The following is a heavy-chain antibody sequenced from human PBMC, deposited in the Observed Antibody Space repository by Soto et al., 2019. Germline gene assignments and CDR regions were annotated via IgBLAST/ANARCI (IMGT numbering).Heavy chain of an antibody. Sequence: PSETLSLTCTVSGGSISSGDYYWSWIRQPPGKGLEWIGYIYYSGSTYYNPSLKSRVTISVDTSKNQFSLKLSSVTAADTAVYYCARDPPNDYGGNSYYFDYWGQGTLVTVSS. CDR2: IYYSGST. J-gene: IGHJ4*02. CDR1: GGSISSGDYY. CDR3: ARDPPNDYGGNSYYFDY. D-gene: IGHD4-17*01. V-gene: IGHV4-30-4*01.